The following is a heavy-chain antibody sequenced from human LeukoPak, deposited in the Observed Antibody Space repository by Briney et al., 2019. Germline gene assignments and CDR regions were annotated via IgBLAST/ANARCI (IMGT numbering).Heavy chain of an antibody. CDR3: ARGAYSSAWNHFDC. D-gene: IGHD6-19*01. CDR1: GFTFSNAW. Sequence: PGGSLRLSCAASGFTFSNAWMSWVRQAPGKGVEWVANIKQDGSEKYYVDSVKGRFTISRDNAKNSLSLQMNSLRAEDTAVYYCARGAYSSAWNHFDCWGQGTLVTVSS. CDR2: IKQDGSEK. V-gene: IGHV3-7*04. J-gene: IGHJ4*02.